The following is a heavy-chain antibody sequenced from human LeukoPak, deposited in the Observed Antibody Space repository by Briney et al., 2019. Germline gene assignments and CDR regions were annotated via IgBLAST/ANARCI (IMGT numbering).Heavy chain of an antibody. J-gene: IGHJ3*02. CDR1: GFTVSSNY. V-gene: IGHV3-53*01. CDR2: IYSGRST. CDR3: ARGGSYLSAFDI. D-gene: IGHD1-26*01. Sequence: PGGSLRLSCAASGFTVSSNYMSWIRQAPGKGLEWVSIIYSGRSTFYADSVKGRFTISRDNSKNTLYLQMNSLRAEDTAVYYCARGGSYLSAFDIWGQGTMVTVSS.